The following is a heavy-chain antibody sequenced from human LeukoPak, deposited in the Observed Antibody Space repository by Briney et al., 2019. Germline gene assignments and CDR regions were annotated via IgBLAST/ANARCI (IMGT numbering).Heavy chain of an antibody. V-gene: IGHV3-23*01. CDR1: GFTFSSYA. D-gene: IGHD2-21*02. Sequence: QSGGSLRLSCAASGFTFSSYAMSWVRQAPGKGLEWVSAISGSGGSTYYADSVKGRFTISRDNAKNSLYLQMNSLRAEDTAVYYCARLDSGGDNYYYYMDVWGKGTTVTISS. CDR2: ISGSGGST. J-gene: IGHJ6*03. CDR3: ARLDSGGDNYYYYMDV.